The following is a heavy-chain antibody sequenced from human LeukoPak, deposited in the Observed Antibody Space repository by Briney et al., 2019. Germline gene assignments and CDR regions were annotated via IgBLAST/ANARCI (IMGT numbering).Heavy chain of an antibody. Sequence: ASVKVSCKASGYDSSSYGISWVRQAPGPGLQWMGWISVYNGKTNYGPLQGRVTMTTDTSTGTAYMELRNLRSEDTAIYYCARHMTTVVTSLDSWGQGTLVTVSS. CDR1: GYDSSSYG. V-gene: IGHV1-18*01. CDR3: ARHMTTVVTSLDS. J-gene: IGHJ4*02. CDR2: ISVYNGKT. D-gene: IGHD4-23*01.